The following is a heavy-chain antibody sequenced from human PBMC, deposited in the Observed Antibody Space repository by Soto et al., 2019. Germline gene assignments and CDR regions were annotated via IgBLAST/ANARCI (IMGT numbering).Heavy chain of an antibody. V-gene: IGHV3-33*01. CDR2: IWYDGTQK. Sequence: VQLEESGGCVVQPGRSLRLSCEASGFTFNTYSMHWVRQPPGKGLEWLAAIWYDGTQKYYADSVKGRFIISRDNSKKTLYLEMNSLRAEDTAVYYCARAVGTTVTGLWHFDSWGQGTLVTVSS. CDR1: GFTFNTYS. J-gene: IGHJ4*02. D-gene: IGHD4-17*01. CDR3: ARAVGTTVTGLWHFDS.